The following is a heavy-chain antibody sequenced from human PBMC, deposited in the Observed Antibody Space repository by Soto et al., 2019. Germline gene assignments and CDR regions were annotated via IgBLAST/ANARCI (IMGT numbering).Heavy chain of an antibody. CDR1: GGSISSTIYY. V-gene: IGHV4-39*01. Sequence: PSETLSLTCTVSGGSISSTIYYWGWIRQSPGKGLEWIGSIYYSGSTYYNPSLTSRVTISVDTSKNQFSLRLSSVTAADTAVYYCARHVDIVVVAQQLAYFDSWGQGTLVTVSS. D-gene: IGHD2-2*01. CDR2: IYYSGST. J-gene: IGHJ4*02. CDR3: ARHVDIVVVAQQLAYFDS.